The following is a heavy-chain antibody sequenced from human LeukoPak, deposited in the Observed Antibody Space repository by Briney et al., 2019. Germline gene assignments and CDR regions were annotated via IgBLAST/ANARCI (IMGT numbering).Heavy chain of an antibody. CDR1: GGTFSSYA. V-gene: IGHV1-69*13. D-gene: IGHD2-21*02. Sequence: SVKVSCTASGGTFSSYAISWVRQAPGQGLEWMGGIIPIFGTANYAQKFQGRVTITADESTSTAYMELSSLRSEDTAVYYCARQYCGGDCYDYYYYGMDVWGQGTTVTVSS. CDR3: ARQYCGGDCYDYYYYGMDV. J-gene: IGHJ6*02. CDR2: IIPIFGTA.